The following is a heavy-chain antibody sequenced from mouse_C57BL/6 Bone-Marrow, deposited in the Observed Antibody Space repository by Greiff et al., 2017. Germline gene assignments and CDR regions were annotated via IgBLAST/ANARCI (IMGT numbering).Heavy chain of an antibody. CDR1: GYTFTRYW. J-gene: IGHJ4*01. CDR2: IDPSDSYT. CDR3: AREGLHWYYAMDY. D-gene: IGHD3-3*01. Sequence: QVQLQQPGAELVRPGTSVQLSCKASGYTFTRYWMHWVKQRPGQGLEWIGVIDPSDSYTNYNQKFKGKATLTVDTSSSTAYMQLSSLTSEDSAVYYCAREGLHWYYAMDYWGQGTSVTVSS. V-gene: IGHV1-59*01.